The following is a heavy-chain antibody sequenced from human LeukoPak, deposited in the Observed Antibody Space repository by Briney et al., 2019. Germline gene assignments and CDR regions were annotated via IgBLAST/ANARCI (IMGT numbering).Heavy chain of an antibody. CDR2: IYHSGHT. D-gene: IGHD4-17*01. J-gene: IGHJ4*02. CDR1: GGPISRGNW. V-gene: IGHV4-4*02. Sequence: PSGTLSLTCAVSGGPISRGNWWSWIRPTPGKGLEWIGEIYHSGHTVYNPPLKSRVTVSVDNSKNQFSLRLTSVTAADTAVYYCARNGDSSSVVDWGQGTLVTVSS. CDR3: ARNGDSSSVVD.